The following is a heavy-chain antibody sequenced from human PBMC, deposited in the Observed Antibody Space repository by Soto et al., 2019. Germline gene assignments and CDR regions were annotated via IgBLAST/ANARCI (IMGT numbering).Heavy chain of an antibody. CDR1: GGSISSGGYY. V-gene: IGHV4-31*03. Sequence: KLSETLSLTCTVSGGSISSGGYYWSWIRQHPGKGLEWIGYIYYSGSTYYNPSLKSRVTISVDTSKNQFSLKLSSVTAADTAVYYCARDPLYGGNVDWGQGTLVTVSS. CDR2: IYYSGST. CDR3: ARDPLYGGNVD. D-gene: IGHD2-15*01. J-gene: IGHJ4*02.